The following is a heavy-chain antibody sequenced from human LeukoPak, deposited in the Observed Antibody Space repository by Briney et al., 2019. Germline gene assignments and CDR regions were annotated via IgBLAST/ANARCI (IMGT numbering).Heavy chain of an antibody. CDR2: INPSSGFT. D-gene: IGHD1-14*01. Sequence: ASVKVSCKASGYTFTSFYMHWVRQAPGQGLEWMGIINPSSGFTAYAQKFQGRVTMARDTSTSTVYMELSSLRSEDTAVYYCARAQGSPTGYYYYYMDVWGKGTTVTVSS. J-gene: IGHJ6*03. CDR1: GYTFTSFY. CDR3: ARAQGSPTGYYYYYMDV. V-gene: IGHV1-46*01.